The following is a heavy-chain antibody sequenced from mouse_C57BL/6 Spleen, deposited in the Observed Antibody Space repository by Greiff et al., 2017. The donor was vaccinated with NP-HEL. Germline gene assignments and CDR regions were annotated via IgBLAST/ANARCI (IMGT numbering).Heavy chain of an antibody. D-gene: IGHD2-3*01. V-gene: IGHV1-62-2*01. CDR1: GYTFTEYT. Sequence: VQLQQSGAELVKPGASVKLSCKASGYTFTEYTIHWVKQRSGQGLEWIGWFYPGSGSIKYNEKFKDKATLTADKSSSTVYMELSRLTSEDSAVFFGARHEVRDGYYNWYFDVWGTGTTVTVSS. J-gene: IGHJ1*03. CDR2: FYPGSGSI. CDR3: ARHEVRDGYYNWYFDV.